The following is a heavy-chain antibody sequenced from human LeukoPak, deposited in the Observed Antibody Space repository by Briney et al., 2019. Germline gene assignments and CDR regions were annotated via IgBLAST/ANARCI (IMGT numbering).Heavy chain of an antibody. V-gene: IGHV5-51*01. D-gene: IGHD1-14*01. CDR3: ARGGDNPPDNFIY. CDR1: GYSFTSYW. J-gene: IGHJ4*02. Sequence: GESLKICCKGSGYSFTSYWLGWVRQMPGKGLGWMGIIYPGDSDTRYSPSFQGQVTISVDKSISTAYLQWSSLKASDTAMYYCARGGDNPPDNFIYWGQGTLVTVSS. CDR2: IYPGDSDT.